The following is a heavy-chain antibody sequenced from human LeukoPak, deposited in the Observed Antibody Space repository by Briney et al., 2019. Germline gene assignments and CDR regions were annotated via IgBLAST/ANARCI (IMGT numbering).Heavy chain of an antibody. CDR2: ISSGSSSI. J-gene: IGHJ4*02. CDR1: GFTFSSHN. Sequence: PGGSLRLSCATSGFTFSSHNMNWVRQAPGKGLEWVSYISSGSSSIYYADSVKGRFTISRDNAKNSLYLQMNSLRDEDTAIYYCARDRAPTDYWGQGTLVTVSS. V-gene: IGHV3-48*02. CDR3: ARDRAPTDY.